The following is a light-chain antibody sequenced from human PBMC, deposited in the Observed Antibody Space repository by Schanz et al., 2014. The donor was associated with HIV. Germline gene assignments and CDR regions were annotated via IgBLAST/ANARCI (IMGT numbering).Light chain of an antibody. V-gene: IGKV1-5*03. CDR2: KAS. CDR1: QTISEW. J-gene: IGKJ4*01. CDR3: QQYDTYPIT. Sequence: DIQMTQSPPTLSASVGDRVSIICRTSQTISEWMAWYQQKPGKAPNLLISKASALGGGVPARFSGRGSGTEFTLTISSLQPDDFAIYYCQQYDTYPITFGGGTKVEIK.